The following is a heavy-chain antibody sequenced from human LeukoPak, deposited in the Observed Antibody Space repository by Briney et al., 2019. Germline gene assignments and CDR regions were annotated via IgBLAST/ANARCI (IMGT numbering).Heavy chain of an antibody. CDR1: GGSFSGYY. Sequence: SETLSLTCAVYGGSFSGYYWSWIRQPPGKGLEWIGEINHRGSTNYNPSLKSRVTISVDTSKNQFSLKLSSVTAADTAVYYCARAPDIVATIGRFDPWGQGTLVTVSS. J-gene: IGHJ5*02. CDR2: INHRGST. CDR3: ARAPDIVATIGRFDP. D-gene: IGHD5-12*01. V-gene: IGHV4-34*01.